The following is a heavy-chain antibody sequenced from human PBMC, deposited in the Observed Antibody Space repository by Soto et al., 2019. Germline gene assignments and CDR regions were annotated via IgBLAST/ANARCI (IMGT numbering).Heavy chain of an antibody. V-gene: IGHV4-59*01. D-gene: IGHD3-16*01. CDR2: VFYGGT. CDR3: ASYRGALYFES. Sequence: LSLTCSVSGRSMISNYWSWIRQSPDKGLEWLGYVFYGGTDYNPSLGGRVSMSVETSKSQFSLKLTSVTVADTAVYYCASYRGALYFESWGPGILVTVSS. CDR1: GRSMISNY. J-gene: IGHJ4*02.